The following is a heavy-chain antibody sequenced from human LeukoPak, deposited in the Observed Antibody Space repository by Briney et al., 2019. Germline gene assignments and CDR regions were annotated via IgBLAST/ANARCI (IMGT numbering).Heavy chain of an antibody. CDR2: INPSGGST. J-gene: IGHJ5*02. CDR3: TRSAKYYDFWSGRSNWFDP. D-gene: IGHD3-3*01. Sequence: ASVKVSCKASGYTFTSYYMHWVRQAPGQGLEWMGIINPSGGSTSYAQKFQGRVTMTRDTSISTAYMELSRLTSDDTAVYYCTRSAKYYDFWSGRSNWFDPWGQGTLVTVSS. CDR1: GYTFTSYY. V-gene: IGHV1-46*01.